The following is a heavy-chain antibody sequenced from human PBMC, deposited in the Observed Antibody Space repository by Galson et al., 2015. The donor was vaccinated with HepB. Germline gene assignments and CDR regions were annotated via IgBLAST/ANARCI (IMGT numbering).Heavy chain of an antibody. CDR2: IVVGSGNT. CDR3: AAFAMGATVTTEAFDI. J-gene: IGHJ3*02. Sequence: SVKVSCKASGFTFSSSAVKWVRQARGQRLEWIGWIVVGSGNTNYAQKFKERVTITRDMSTSTAYLELSSLRSEDTAVYYCAAFAMGATVTTEAFDIWGQGTMVTVSS. D-gene: IGHD4-17*01. CDR1: GFTFSSSA. V-gene: IGHV1-58*01.